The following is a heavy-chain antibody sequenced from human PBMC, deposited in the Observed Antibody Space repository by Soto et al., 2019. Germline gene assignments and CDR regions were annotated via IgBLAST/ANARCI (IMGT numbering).Heavy chain of an antibody. D-gene: IGHD6-13*01. V-gene: IGHV4-39*01. CDR1: GGSISSSSYY. Sequence: SETLSLTCTVSGGSISSSSYYWGWIRQPPGKGLEWIGTIYYSGSTYYNPSLKSRVTISVDTSKNQFSLKLSSVTAADTAVYYFVRHAYRSSWADLWGQGILVNLFS. J-gene: IGHJ5*02. CDR3: VRHAYRSSWADL. CDR2: IYYSGST.